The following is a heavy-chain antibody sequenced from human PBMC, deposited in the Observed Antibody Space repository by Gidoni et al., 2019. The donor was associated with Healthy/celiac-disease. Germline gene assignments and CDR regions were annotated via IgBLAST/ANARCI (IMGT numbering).Heavy chain of an antibody. J-gene: IGHJ3*02. CDR2: IIPILGIA. Sequence: QVQLVQSGAEVKKPGSSVKVSCKASGGTFSSYAIRWVRQAPGQGLEWMGRIIPILGIANYAQKFQGRVTITADKSTSTAYMELSSLRSEDTAVYYCATRPTLIQLWSYTLHDAFDIWGQGTMVTVSS. D-gene: IGHD5-18*01. CDR3: ATRPTLIQLWSYTLHDAFDI. V-gene: IGHV1-69*04. CDR1: GGTFSSYA.